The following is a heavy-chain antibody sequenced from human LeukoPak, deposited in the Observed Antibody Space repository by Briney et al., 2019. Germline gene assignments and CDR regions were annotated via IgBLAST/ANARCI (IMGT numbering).Heavy chain of an antibody. Sequence: SVNVSCKPSGGTFSSYAISWVRQAPGQGLEWMGRIIPILGIANYAQKFQGRVTITADKSTSTAYMELSSLRSEDTAVYYCARRYYCCGMDVWGQGTTVTVSS. V-gene: IGHV1-69*04. J-gene: IGHJ6*02. D-gene: IGHD3-10*01. CDR2: IIPILGIA. CDR3: ARRYYCCGMDV. CDR1: GGTFSSYA.